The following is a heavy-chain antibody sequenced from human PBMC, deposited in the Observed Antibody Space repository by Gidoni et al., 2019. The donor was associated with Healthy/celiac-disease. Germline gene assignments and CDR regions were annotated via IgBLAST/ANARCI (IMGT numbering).Heavy chain of an antibody. D-gene: IGHD1-26*01. CDR2: IYPGDSDT. J-gene: IGHJ3*02. V-gene: IGHV5-51*01. CDR1: GYSFTSYW. CDR3: ARWDSGSFDTPDAFDI. Sequence: EVQLVQSGAEVKKPGESLKISCKGSGYSFTSYWIGWVRQMPGKGLEWMGIIYPGDSDTRYSPSFQGQVTISADKSISTAYLQWSSLKASDTAMYYCARWDSGSFDTPDAFDIWGQGTMVTVSS.